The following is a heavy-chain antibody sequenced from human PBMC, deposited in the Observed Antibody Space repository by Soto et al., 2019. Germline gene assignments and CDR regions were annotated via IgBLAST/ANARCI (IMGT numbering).Heavy chain of an antibody. J-gene: IGHJ5*02. CDR3: ARGGGLDP. D-gene: IGHD3-16*01. CDR2: IKQDGSEK. Sequence: EVQLVESGGGLVQPGGSLRLSCAASGFTFNSYWMTWVRQAPGKGLEWVANIKQDGSEKYYVDSVKGRFTISRDNAKNSLYLQMNSLRAEDTVVYYCARGGGLDPWGQGTLVTVSS. V-gene: IGHV3-7*04. CDR1: GFTFNSYW.